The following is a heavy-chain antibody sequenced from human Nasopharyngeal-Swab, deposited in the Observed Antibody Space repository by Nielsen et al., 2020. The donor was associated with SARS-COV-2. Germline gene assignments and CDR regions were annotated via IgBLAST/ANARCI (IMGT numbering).Heavy chain of an antibody. CDR3: ARVAPYYYYYMDV. V-gene: IGHV4-59*01. Sequence: SETLSLTCTVSGGSISSYYWSWIRQPPGKGLEWIGYIYYSGSTNYNPSLKSRVTVSVDTSKNQFSLKLSSVTAADTAVYYCARVAPYYYYYMDVWGKGTTVTVSS. J-gene: IGHJ6*03. CDR1: GGSISSYY. CDR2: IYYSGST.